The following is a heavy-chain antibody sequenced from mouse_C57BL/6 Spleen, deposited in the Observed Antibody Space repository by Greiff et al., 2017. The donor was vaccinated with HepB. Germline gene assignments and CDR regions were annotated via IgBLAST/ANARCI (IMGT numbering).Heavy chain of an antibody. CDR3: ARSSYYGNSWLAY. Sequence: QVQLQQPGAELVKPGASVKLSCKASGYTFTSYWMHWVKQRPGQGLEWIGMIHPNSGSTNYNEKFKSKATLTVDKSSSTAYMQLSSLTSEDSAVYYCARSSYYGNSWLAYWGQGTLVTVSA. J-gene: IGHJ3*01. CDR2: IHPNSGST. D-gene: IGHD2-10*01. V-gene: IGHV1-64*01. CDR1: GYTFTSYW.